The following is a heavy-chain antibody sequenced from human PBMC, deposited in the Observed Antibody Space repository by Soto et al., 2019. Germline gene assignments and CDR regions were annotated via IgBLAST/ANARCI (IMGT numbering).Heavy chain of an antibody. J-gene: IGHJ5*02. CDR1: GGSISSYY. CDR2: IYYSGST. V-gene: IGHV4-59*01. Sequence: QVQLQESGPGLVKPSETLSLTCTVSGGSISSYYWSWIRQPPGKGLEWIGSIYYSGSTNYNPSLKSRFTISVSMSKDQFSPKLRPVTAADSAVYYCASYGSERFPRFDPWGQGTLVTVSS. D-gene: IGHD3-10*01. CDR3: ASYGSERFPRFDP.